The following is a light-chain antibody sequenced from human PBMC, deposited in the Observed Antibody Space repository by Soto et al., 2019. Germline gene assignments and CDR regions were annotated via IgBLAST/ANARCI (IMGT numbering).Light chain of an antibody. CDR1: QSVLYSSNNKNY. CDR2: WAS. J-gene: IGKJ2*01. CDR3: QQYYSTPPYT. Sequence: DIVMTQSPDSLAVSLGERATINCKSSQSVLYSSNNKNYLAWYQQKPGQPPKLLIYWASTRESGVPDRFSGSGSGTDFTITISSLQAEDVAVYCCQQYYSTPPYTFGHGTKLEIK. V-gene: IGKV4-1*01.